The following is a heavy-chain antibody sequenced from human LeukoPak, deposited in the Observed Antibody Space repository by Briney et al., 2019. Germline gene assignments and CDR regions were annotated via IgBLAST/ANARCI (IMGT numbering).Heavy chain of an antibody. Sequence: PGGSLRLSCAASGFTFSSYWMSWVRQAPGKGLEGVANIKQDGSEKYYVDSVKGRFTISRDNAKNSLYLQMNSLRAEDTAVYYCARDLVVVPAAHYYYYYGMDVWGKGTTVTVSS. CDR1: GFTFSSYW. CDR2: IKQDGSEK. CDR3: ARDLVVVPAAHYYYYYGMDV. V-gene: IGHV3-7*03. D-gene: IGHD2-2*01. J-gene: IGHJ6*04.